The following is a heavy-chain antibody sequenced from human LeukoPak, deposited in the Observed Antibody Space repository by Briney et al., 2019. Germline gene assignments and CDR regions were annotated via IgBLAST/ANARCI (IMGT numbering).Heavy chain of an antibody. CDR2: IASDGSST. J-gene: IGHJ4*02. V-gene: IGHV3-74*01. CDR1: GFTFGDYA. CDR3: ARGRPHGNDY. D-gene: IGHD4-23*01. Sequence: PGRSLRLSCAASGFTFGDYAMHWVRQAPGKGLVWVSRIASDGSSTTYADSVKGRFSISRDNAKNTLYLQMNSLRVEDTAVYYCARGRPHGNDYWGQGTLVTVSS.